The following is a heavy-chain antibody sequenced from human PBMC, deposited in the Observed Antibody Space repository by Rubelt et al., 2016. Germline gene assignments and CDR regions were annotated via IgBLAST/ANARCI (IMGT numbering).Heavy chain of an antibody. Sequence: GLEWIAFIFSPVAANYSPSLESLVTISVDTSKRQVSLKLNSVTAADTAVYYCARHRTSDGFYGVLDYWGQGTLVTVSS. V-gene: IGHV4-59*08. CDR2: IFSPVAA. D-gene: IGHD3-3*01. CDR3: ARHRTSDGFYGVLDY. J-gene: IGHJ4*02.